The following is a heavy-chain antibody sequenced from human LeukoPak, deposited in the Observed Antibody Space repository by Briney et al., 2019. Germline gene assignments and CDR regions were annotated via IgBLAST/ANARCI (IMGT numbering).Heavy chain of an antibody. J-gene: IGHJ4*02. CDR3: ASSHPPYYYDSSGYYYFDY. V-gene: IGHV4-31*03. CDR1: GGSISSGGYY. D-gene: IGHD3-22*01. Sequence: SETLSLTCTVSGGSISSGGYYWSWIRQHPGKGLEWIGYIYYSGSTYYNPSLKSRVTISVDTSKNQFSLKLSSVTAADTAVYYCASSHPPYYYDSSGYYYFDYRGQGTLVTVSS. CDR2: IYYSGST.